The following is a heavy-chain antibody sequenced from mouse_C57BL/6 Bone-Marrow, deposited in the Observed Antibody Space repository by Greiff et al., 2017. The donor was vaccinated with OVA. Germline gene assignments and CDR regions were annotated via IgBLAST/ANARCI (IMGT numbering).Heavy chain of an antibody. V-gene: IGHV1-69*01. Sequence: QVQLQQSGAELVMPGASVKLSCKASGYTFTSYWMHWVKQRPGQGLEWIGEIDPSGSYTKYNQKFTGKSTLTVDKSSSSAYMQISSLTTEDSAVYYCARSGGAFDYWGQGTTLTVAS. CDR2: IDPSGSYT. CDR3: ARSGGAFDY. J-gene: IGHJ2*01. D-gene: IGHD3-1*01. CDR1: GYTFTSYW.